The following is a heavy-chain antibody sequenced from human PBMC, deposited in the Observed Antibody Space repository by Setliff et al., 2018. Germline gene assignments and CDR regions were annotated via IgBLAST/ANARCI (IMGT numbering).Heavy chain of an antibody. J-gene: IGHJ4*02. CDR1: GFTFSSYW. D-gene: IGHD6-19*01. CDR3: ATLHSSGWYYFDY. CDR2: INSDGSST. Sequence: GGSLRLSCAASGFTFSSYWMHWVRQAPGKGLVWVSRINSDGSSTSYADSVKGRFTISRDNAKNTLYLQMNSLRAEDTAVYYCATLHSSGWYYFDYWGQGTLVTVSS. V-gene: IGHV3-74*01.